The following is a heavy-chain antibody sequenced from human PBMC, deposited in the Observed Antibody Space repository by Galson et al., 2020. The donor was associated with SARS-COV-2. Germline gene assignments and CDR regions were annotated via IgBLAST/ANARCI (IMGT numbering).Heavy chain of an antibody. V-gene: IGHV1-18*01. J-gene: IGHJ3*02. CDR2: ISAYNGNT. D-gene: IGHD4-17*01. Sequence: ASVKVSCKASGYTFTSYGISWVRQAPGQGLEWMGWISAYNGNTNYAQKLQGRVTTTDTSTSTAYMELRSLRSDDTAVYYCARMGIDGDDGAFDIWGQGTMVTVSS. CDR3: ARMGIDGDDGAFDI. CDR1: GYTFTSYG.